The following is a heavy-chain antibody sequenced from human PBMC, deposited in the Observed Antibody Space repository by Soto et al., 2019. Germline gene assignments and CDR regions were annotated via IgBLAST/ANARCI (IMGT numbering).Heavy chain of an antibody. D-gene: IGHD1-26*01. CDR3: ATEVVSGSCHAY. Sequence: QVQLVQSGAEVKKPGSSVKVSCKASGGILSNYVIAWVRQAPGQGLEWMGGIIPLSGTAKYAQKFQGRVPITAAESSNTAYMDLSSVRSDDTAFYYCATEVVSGSCHAYWGQGTLVTVSS. J-gene: IGHJ4*02. V-gene: IGHV1-69*01. CDR2: IIPLSGTA. CDR1: GGILSNYV.